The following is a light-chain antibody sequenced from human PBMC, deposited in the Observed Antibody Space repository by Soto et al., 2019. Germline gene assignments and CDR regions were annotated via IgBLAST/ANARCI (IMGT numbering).Light chain of an antibody. CDR1: SSDVGAYNF. V-gene: IGLV2-14*03. J-gene: IGLJ1*01. Sequence: QSALTQPASGSGSPGQSITITSTRTSSDVGAYNFVSWYQHYPDKAPKVVIYDVANRPSGVSYRFSAPKSGKTASLTISGRQVEDEADYYFMSFTSSNTYGFGTGTKVTVL. CDR3: MSFTSSNTYG. CDR2: DVA.